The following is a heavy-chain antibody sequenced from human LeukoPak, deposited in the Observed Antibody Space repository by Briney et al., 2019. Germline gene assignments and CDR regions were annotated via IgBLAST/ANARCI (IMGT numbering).Heavy chain of an antibody. CDR3: AKDRGDRVPPEVGAFDI. J-gene: IGHJ3*02. Sequence: PGGSLRLSCAASGFTFDDYAMHWVRQAPGKGLEWVSGISWNSGSIGYADSVKGRFTISRDNAKNSLYLQMNSLRAEDTALYYCAKDRGDRVPPEVGAFDIWGQGTMVTVSS. CDR1: GFTFDDYA. D-gene: IGHD7-27*01. V-gene: IGHV3-9*01. CDR2: ISWNSGSI.